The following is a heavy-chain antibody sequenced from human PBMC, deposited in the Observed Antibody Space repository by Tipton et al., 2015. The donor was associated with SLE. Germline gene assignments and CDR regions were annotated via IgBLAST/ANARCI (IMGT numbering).Heavy chain of an antibody. CDR1: GGSISSSSYY. CDR3: ARSAAAAQIWG. Sequence: TLSLTCTVSGGSISSSSYYWGWIRQPPGKGLEWIGYIYYSGTTNYNPSLKGRVTISVDTSKNQFSLKLSSVTAADTAVYYCARSAAAAQIWGWGQGTLVTVSS. V-gene: IGHV4-61*05. J-gene: IGHJ4*02. D-gene: IGHD6-13*01. CDR2: IYYSGTT.